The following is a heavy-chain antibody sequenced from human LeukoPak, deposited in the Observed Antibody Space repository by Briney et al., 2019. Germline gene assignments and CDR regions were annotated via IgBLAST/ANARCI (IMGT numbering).Heavy chain of an antibody. CDR3: AAGGAYEFRDDY. Sequence: GASVNVSCKAFGYTFTRYGISWVRQAPGQGLEWMGKIIPIYGRANYGQKFQGRVTITADELTTTSYMELSSLTAEDMAVYYCAAGGAYEFRDDYWGQGTLVTVSS. J-gene: IGHJ4*02. CDR2: IIPIYGRA. CDR1: GYTFTRYG. V-gene: IGHV1-69*13. D-gene: IGHD3-3*01.